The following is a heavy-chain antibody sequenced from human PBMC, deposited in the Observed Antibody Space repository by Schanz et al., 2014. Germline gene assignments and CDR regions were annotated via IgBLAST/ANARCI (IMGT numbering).Heavy chain of an antibody. CDR2: ISGSGGST. J-gene: IGHJ4*02. Sequence: EVELVESGGGLVQPGGSLRLSCAASGFSFSDHAMDWVRQAAGKGLEWVSAISGSGGSTYYADSVKGRFTMSRDNAKNSVFLQMNSLRAEDTAVYYCVRDSFFAFDYWGQGTLVTVSS. CDR3: VRDSFFAFDY. V-gene: IGHV3-23*04. CDR1: GFSFSDHA. D-gene: IGHD3-3*01.